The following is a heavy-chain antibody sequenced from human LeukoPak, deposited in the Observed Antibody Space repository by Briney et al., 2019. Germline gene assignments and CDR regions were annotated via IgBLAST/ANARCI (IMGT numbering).Heavy chain of an antibody. CDR3: ARFSSYYGMDV. CDR1: GFTFSDYY. CDR2: IYYSGST. V-gene: IGHV4-31*02. D-gene: IGHD6-13*01. Sequence: LRLSCAASGFTFSDYYMSWIRQAPGKGLEWIGYIYYSGSTYYNPSLKSRVTISVDMSKNQFSLKLSSVTAADTAVYYCARFSSYYGMDVWGQGTTVTVSS. J-gene: IGHJ6*02.